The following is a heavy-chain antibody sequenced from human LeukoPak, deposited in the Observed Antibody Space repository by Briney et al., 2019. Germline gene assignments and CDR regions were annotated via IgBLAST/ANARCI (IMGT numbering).Heavy chain of an antibody. CDR2: INPNSGGT. Sequence: ASVKVSCKASGYTFTGYYMHWVRQAPGQGLEWMVWINPNSGGTNYAQKFQGRVTMTRDTSISTAYMELSRLRSDDTAVYYCASPPLGYYDSSGPEFDYWGQGTLVTVSS. CDR3: ASPPLGYYDSSGPEFDY. J-gene: IGHJ4*02. D-gene: IGHD3-22*01. CDR1: GYTFTGYY. V-gene: IGHV1-2*02.